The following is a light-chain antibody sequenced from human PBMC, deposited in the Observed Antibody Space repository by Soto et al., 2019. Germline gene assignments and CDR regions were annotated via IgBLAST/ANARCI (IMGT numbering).Light chain of an antibody. J-gene: IGKJ4*01. CDR2: AAT. CDR1: QNINTY. CDR3: QQYERYPPS. V-gene: IGKV1-16*01. Sequence: DIQMTQSPSSLSASVGDRVTIGCRASQNINTYLDWFQQKRGKAPKSLIYAATNLQGGVPSRFSGTGSGTEFSLTISSLQPEDVATYYFQQYERYPPSFGGGTKLDI.